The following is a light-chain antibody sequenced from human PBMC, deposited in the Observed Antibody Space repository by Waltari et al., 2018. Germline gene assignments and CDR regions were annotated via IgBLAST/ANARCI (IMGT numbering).Light chain of an antibody. CDR3: QQYYSTPWT. CDR2: WAS. Sequence: DIVMTQSPDSLAVSLGGRATINCNSSQCVLYSSNNKNYLAWYQQKPGQPPKLLIYWASTRESGVPDRFSGSGSGTDFTLTISSLQAEDVAVYYCQQYYSTPWTFGQGTKVEIK. J-gene: IGKJ1*01. CDR1: QCVLYSSNNKNY. V-gene: IGKV4-1*01.